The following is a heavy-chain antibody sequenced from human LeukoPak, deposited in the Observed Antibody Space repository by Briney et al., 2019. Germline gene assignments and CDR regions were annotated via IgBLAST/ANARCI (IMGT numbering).Heavy chain of an antibody. CDR3: ARHLFATPFDY. J-gene: IGHJ4*02. Sequence: PGGSLRLSCAAFGFTFSSYAMSWIRQPPGKGLEWIGYAYYSGHTNYNSSLKSRVTMSLDTSKSQFSLRLSSVTAADTAVYFCARHLFATPFDYWGPGTLVTVSS. V-gene: IGHV4-59*08. CDR2: AYYSGHT. D-gene: IGHD2-15*01. CDR1: GFTFSSYA.